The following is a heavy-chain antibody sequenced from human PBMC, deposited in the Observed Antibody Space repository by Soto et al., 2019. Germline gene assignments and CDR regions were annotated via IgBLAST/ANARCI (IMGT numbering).Heavy chain of an antibody. D-gene: IGHD6-19*01. Sequence: PGGSLRLSCAASGFTFSSYGMHWVRQAPGKGLEWVAVIWYDGSNKYYADSVKGRFTISRDNSKNTLYLQMNSLRAEDTAVYYCARDLSGPSGWPHIYYYYGMDVWGQGTTVTVSS. V-gene: IGHV3-33*01. CDR3: ARDLSGPSGWPHIYYYYGMDV. CDR1: GFTFSSYG. J-gene: IGHJ6*02. CDR2: IWYDGSNK.